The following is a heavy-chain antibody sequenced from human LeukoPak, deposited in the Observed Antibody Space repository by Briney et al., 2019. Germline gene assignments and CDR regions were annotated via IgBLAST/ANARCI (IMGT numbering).Heavy chain of an antibody. D-gene: IGHD3-10*01. CDR2: IKQDGSEK. Sequence: PGGSLRLSCAASGFTFSSYWMSWVRQAPGKGLEWVANIKQDGSEKYYVDSVKGRFTIYRDNAKTSLYLQMNSLRAEDTAVYYCARDRIRQFPGGAFDIWGQGTMVTVSS. J-gene: IGHJ3*02. CDR1: GFTFSSYW. V-gene: IGHV3-7*01. CDR3: ARDRIRQFPGGAFDI.